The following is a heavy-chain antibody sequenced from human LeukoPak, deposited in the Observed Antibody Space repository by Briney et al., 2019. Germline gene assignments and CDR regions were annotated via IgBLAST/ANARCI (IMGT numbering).Heavy chain of an antibody. V-gene: IGHV4-59*01. CDR2: IYYSGST. CDR1: GGSISSYY. J-gene: IGHJ1*01. Sequence: KPSETLSLTCTVSGGSISSYYWSWIRQPPGKGLEWIGYIYYSGSTNYNPSLKSRVTISVDTSKNQFSLKLSSVTAADTAVYYCARDLHFQHWGQGTLVTVS. CDR3: ARDLHFQH.